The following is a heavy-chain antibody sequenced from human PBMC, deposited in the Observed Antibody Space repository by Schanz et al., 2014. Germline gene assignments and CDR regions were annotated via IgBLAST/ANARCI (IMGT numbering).Heavy chain of an antibody. J-gene: IGHJ4*02. Sequence: QVQLVQSGAEVKKPGASVKVSCKTSGYTFSSYGITWVRQAPGQGLEWVGRFIPILDVGNYAQKFQGRVTITRDTLASTAYMEVSSLRSEDTAVYYCARGRTFDYWGQGTLVTVSS. CDR3: ARGRTFDY. CDR1: GYTFSSYG. V-gene: IGHV1-69*04. CDR2: FIPILDVG.